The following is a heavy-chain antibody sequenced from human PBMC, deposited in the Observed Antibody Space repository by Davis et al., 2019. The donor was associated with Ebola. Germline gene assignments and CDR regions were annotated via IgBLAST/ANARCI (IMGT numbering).Heavy chain of an antibody. CDR3: AKDTSNIWFDI. V-gene: IGHV3-23*01. CDR2: LGTSADT. CDR1: GFIFSRYV. J-gene: IGHJ3*02. Sequence: LSLTCAASGFIFSRYVMSWVRQAPGKGLEWVSTLGTSADTYYADSVKGRFTISRDNSKNTLYLQMNGLRVEDTAIYYCAKDTSNIWFDIWGQGTMVTVSS. D-gene: IGHD1-26*01.